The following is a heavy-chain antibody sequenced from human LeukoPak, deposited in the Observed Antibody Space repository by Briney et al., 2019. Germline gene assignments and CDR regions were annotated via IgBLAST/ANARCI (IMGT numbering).Heavy chain of an antibody. V-gene: IGHV1-24*01. CDR2: FDPEDGET. CDR3: ATAIPYYYGSGSYYNSLDYYYYMDV. J-gene: IGHJ6*03. Sequence: ASVKVSCKVSGYTLTELSMHWVRQAPGKGLEWMGGFDPEDGETIYAQKFQGRVTMTEDTSTDTAYMELSSLRSEDTAVYYCATAIPYYYGSGSYYNSLDYYYYMDVWGKGTTVTISS. D-gene: IGHD3-10*01. CDR1: GYTLTELS.